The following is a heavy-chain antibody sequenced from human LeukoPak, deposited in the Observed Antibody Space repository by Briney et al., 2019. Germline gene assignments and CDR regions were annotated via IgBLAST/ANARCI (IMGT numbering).Heavy chain of an antibody. V-gene: IGHV4-59*08. CDR1: GVSISSYY. CDR2: IYYSGST. D-gene: IGHD1/OR15-1a*01. J-gene: IGHJ4*02. CDR3: ARRGTSSVPHYFDY. Sequence: SETLSLTCTVSGVSISSYYWSWIRQPPGKGLEWIGYIYYSGSTNYNPSLKSRVTISVDTSKNQFSLKLSSVTAADTAVYYCARRGTSSVPHYFDYWGQGALVTVSS.